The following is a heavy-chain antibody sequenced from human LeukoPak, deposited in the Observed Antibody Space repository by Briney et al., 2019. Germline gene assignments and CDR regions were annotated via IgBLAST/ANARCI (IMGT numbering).Heavy chain of an antibody. CDR1: GYTFTGYY. D-gene: IGHD6-13*01. CDR3: ARTTSRESIAAAGIGYYYYGMDV. V-gene: IGHV1-2*02. CDR2: INPNSGGT. J-gene: IGHJ6*02. Sequence: GASVKVSCKASGYTFTGYYMHWVRQAPGQGLEWMGWINPNSGGTNYAQKFQGRVTMTRDTSISTAYMELSRLRSDDTAVYYCARTTSRESIAAAGIGYYYYGMDVWGQGTTVTVSS.